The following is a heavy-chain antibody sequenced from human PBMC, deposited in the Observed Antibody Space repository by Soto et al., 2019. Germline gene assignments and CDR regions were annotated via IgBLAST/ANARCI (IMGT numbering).Heavy chain of an antibody. CDR2: IFSNDEK. J-gene: IGHJ6*02. V-gene: IGHV2-26*01. CDR3: ARIKDFYSYGIDV. Sequence: QVTLKESGPVLVKPTEPLTLTCTVSGFSLRNAKMGVSWIRQPPGKALEWLAPIFSNDEKSYRESLKSRLTSSKDTAKSQVVLTRTNMDPVDTATYYCARIKDFYSYGIDVWGQGTTVTVSS. CDR1: GFSLRNAKMG.